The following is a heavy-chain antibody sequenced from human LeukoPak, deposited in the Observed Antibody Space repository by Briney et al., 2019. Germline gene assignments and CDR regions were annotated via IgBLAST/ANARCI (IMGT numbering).Heavy chain of an antibody. D-gene: IGHD1-26*01. CDR1: GYNFTNYW. Sequence: GESLQISCKGSGYNFTNYWIGWVRQMPGKGLEWMGILYPGDSDTRYSPSFQDQVTISADKSISTAYLQWSSLKASDTAIYYCARGYNSGNDYWGQGTLVTVSS. CDR2: LYPGDSDT. CDR3: ARGYNSGNDY. J-gene: IGHJ4*02. V-gene: IGHV5-51*01.